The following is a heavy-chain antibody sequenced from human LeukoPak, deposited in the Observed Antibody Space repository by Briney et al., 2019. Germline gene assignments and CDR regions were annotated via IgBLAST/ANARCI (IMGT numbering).Heavy chain of an antibody. J-gene: IGHJ4*02. CDR2: INPNSGGT. CDR3: ARDTYGYYQEPGFDY. Sequence: VASVKVSCKASGYTFTGYYIHWVRQAPGQGLEWMGWINPNSGGTNYAQKFQGRVTMTRDTSISTAYMELRRPRSDDTAVYYCARDTYGYYQEPGFDYWGQGTLVTVSS. V-gene: IGHV1-2*02. D-gene: IGHD1-26*01. CDR1: GYTFTGYY.